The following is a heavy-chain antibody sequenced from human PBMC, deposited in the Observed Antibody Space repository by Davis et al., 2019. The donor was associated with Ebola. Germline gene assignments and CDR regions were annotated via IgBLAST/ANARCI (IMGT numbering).Heavy chain of an antibody. CDR1: GGSFSGYY. CDR3: ARPWYSGTYYDAYDI. Sequence: SQTLSLTCAVYGGSFSGYYWSWIRQPPGKGLEWFGSFSYGDTTHYYNPSLRSRVTISVDTSRNQFSLKLSSATAADTAVYYCARPWYSGTYYDAYDIWGQGTMVAVSS. CDR2: FSYGDTT. J-gene: IGHJ3*02. V-gene: IGHV4-34*01. D-gene: IGHD1-26*01.